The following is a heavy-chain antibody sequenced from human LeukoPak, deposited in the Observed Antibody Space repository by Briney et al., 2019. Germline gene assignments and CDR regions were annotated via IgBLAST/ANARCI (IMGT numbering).Heavy chain of an antibody. Sequence: GGSLRLSCAASGFTFSSYAMSWVRQAPGKGLEWVSAISGSGGSTYYADSVKGRFTISRDNSKNTLYLQMNSLRVEDTAVYYCARGLGTNYGGYCTGGSCPVYWGQGTLVTVSS. CDR1: GFTFSSYA. J-gene: IGHJ4*02. D-gene: IGHD2-15*01. CDR2: ISGSGGST. CDR3: ARGLGTNYGGYCTGGSCPVY. V-gene: IGHV3-23*01.